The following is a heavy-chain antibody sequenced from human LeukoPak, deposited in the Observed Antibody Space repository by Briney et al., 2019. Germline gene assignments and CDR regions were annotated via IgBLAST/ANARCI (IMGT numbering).Heavy chain of an antibody. CDR1: SGNS. D-gene: IGHD2-8*01. Sequence: SETLSLTCAVSSGNSWDWMRQPPGKGLQWIGSVFQDGNTYYSPSLKSRVIISLDTSKNQFSPKLISVTAADTAVYYCARRYCNSGICYFYDYWGQGTLVTVSS. J-gene: IGHJ4*02. CDR2: VFQDGNT. CDR3: ARRYCNSGICYFYDY. V-gene: IGHV4-38-2*01.